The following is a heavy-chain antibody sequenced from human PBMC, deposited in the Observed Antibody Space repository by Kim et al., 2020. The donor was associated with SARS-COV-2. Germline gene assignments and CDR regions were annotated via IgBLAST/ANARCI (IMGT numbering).Heavy chain of an antibody. V-gene: IGHV3-15*01. Sequence: KGRFNISRDDSKNTLYLQMNSLKTEDTAVYYCTTEAYYDYIWGSYRLPDYWGQGTLVTVSS. D-gene: IGHD3-16*02. CDR3: TTEAYYDYIWGSYRLPDY. J-gene: IGHJ4*02.